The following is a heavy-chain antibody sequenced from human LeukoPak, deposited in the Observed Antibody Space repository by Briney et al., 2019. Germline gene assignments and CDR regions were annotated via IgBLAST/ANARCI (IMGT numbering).Heavy chain of an antibody. CDR2: IYTSGST. Sequence: SETLSLTCTVSGGSISSYYWSWIRQPAGKGLEWIGRIYTSGSTNYNPSLKSRVTISIDTSKNQFSLKLTSVTAADTAVYYCARLLHDWFDSWGQGTLVTVSS. CDR3: ARLLHDWFDS. J-gene: IGHJ5*01. CDR1: GGSISSYY. V-gene: IGHV4-4*07. D-gene: IGHD4-11*01.